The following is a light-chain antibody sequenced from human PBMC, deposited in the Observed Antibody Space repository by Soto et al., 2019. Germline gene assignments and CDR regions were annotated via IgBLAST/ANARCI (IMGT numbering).Light chain of an antibody. CDR1: QSVSSY. CDR3: QQRSAWPYT. J-gene: IGKJ2*01. CDR2: DVS. V-gene: IGKV3-11*01. Sequence: EIVLTQSPATLSLSPGERATLSCRTSQSVSSYLAWYQQKPGQAPRLLIHDVSNRATGIPARFSGSGSGTDFTLTISNLEPADFAVYYCQQRSAWPYTFGQGTKLEI.